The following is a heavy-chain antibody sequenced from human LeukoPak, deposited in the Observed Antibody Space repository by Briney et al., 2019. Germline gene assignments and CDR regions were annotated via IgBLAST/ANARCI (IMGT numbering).Heavy chain of an antibody. Sequence: GRSLRLSCAASGFIFSSYDMHWVRQAPGKGLEWVAVIWYDGSNKNYVDSVKGRFTISRDNSKNTLYLQMNSLRAEDTAVYYCARDGSYYEIDYWGQGTLVTVSS. CDR1: GFIFSSYD. CDR2: IWYDGSNK. CDR3: ARDGSYYEIDY. D-gene: IGHD1-26*01. J-gene: IGHJ4*02. V-gene: IGHV3-33*01.